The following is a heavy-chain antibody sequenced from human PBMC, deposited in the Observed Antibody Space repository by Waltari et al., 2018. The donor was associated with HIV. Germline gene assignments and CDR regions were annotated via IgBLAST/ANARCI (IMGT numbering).Heavy chain of an antibody. J-gene: IGHJ4*02. Sequence: QVQLQESGPGLVKPSQTLSLTCTVSGGSISSGSYYWSWIRPPAGKGLEWIGRIYTSGSTNYNPSLKSRVTISVDTSKNQFSLKLSSVTAADTAVYYCARGKVLRFLEGNYFDYWGQGTLVTVSS. CDR2: IYTSGST. D-gene: IGHD3-3*01. CDR3: ARGKVLRFLEGNYFDY. V-gene: IGHV4-61*02. CDR1: GGSISSGSYY.